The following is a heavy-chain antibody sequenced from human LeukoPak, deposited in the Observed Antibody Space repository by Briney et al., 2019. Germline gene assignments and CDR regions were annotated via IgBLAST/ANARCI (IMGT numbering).Heavy chain of an antibody. V-gene: IGHV1-2*06. Sequence: ASVKVSCEASGYTFTGYYIHWMRQAPGQGLEWMGRINPNSGDTNFAQKFRGRVTLTGDTSINTAYMDLSRLRSDDTAVYYCASPFQAASDTFDIWGQGTLVTVSS. D-gene: IGHD2-15*01. CDR1: GYTFTGYY. CDR2: INPNSGDT. J-gene: IGHJ3*02. CDR3: ASPFQAASDTFDI.